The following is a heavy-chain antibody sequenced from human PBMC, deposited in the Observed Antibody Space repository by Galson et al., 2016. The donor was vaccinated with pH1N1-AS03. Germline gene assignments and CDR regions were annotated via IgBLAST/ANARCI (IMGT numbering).Heavy chain of an antibody. CDR1: GYSFTNYG. Sequence: SVKVSCKASGYSFTNYGINWVRQAPGQGLEWMGWISAYSGDTNFAQKFQGRVTLTTDTSTSTAYMELRSPTSDDTAIYYCARAHYNADYVPDFWGQGTLVTVSS. J-gene: IGHJ4*02. D-gene: IGHD4-17*01. V-gene: IGHV1-18*04. CDR3: ARAHYNADYVPDF. CDR2: ISAYSGDT.